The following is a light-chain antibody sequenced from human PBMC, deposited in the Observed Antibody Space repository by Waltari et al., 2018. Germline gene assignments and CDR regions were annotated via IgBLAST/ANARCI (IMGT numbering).Light chain of an antibody. Sequence: SSELTQDPAVSVALGQTVRITCQGDSLRTYYVSWFHQKPGQAPALVISGKNNRTAGIPDLFAASSSGSTASLTIIGAQAEDEADYYCHSRDSSGDVVIGGGTKLTVV. CDR3: HSRDSSGDVV. V-gene: IGLV3-19*01. CDR1: SLRTYY. J-gene: IGLJ2*01. CDR2: GKN.